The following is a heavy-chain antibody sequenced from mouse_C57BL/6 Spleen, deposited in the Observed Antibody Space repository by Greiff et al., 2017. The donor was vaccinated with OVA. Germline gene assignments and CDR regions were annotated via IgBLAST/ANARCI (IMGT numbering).Heavy chain of an antibody. CDR1: GYSITSGYY. J-gene: IGHJ2*01. Sequence: EVKVEESGPGLVKPSQSLSLTCSVTGYSITSGYYWNWIRQFPGNKLEWMGYISYDGSNNYNPSLKNRISITRDTSKNQFFLKLNSVTTEDTATYYCARETTVVARDFDYWGQGTTLTVSS. D-gene: IGHD1-1*01. CDR3: ARETTVVARDFDY. V-gene: IGHV3-6*01. CDR2: ISYDGSN.